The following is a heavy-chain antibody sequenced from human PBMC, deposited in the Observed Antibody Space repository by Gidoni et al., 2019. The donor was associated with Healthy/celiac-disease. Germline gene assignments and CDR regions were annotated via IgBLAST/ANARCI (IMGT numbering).Heavy chain of an antibody. Sequence: EVQLVESGGGLVQPGGSRRLACAASGFPFSSYDMNWVRQAHGKGMEWVSYISSSGSTIYYADSVKGRFTISIDNAKNSLYLQMNSLRAEDTAVYYCARDHSGGSYKAGAFDIWGQGTMVTVSS. CDR2: ISSSGSTI. CDR3: ARDHSGGSYKAGAFDI. D-gene: IGHD2-15*01. V-gene: IGHV3-48*03. J-gene: IGHJ3*02. CDR1: GFPFSSYD.